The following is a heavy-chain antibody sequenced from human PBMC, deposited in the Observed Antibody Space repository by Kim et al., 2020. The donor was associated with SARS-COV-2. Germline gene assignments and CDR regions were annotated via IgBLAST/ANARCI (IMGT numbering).Heavy chain of an antibody. D-gene: IGHD1-26*01. Sequence: GGSLRLSCAASGFTFSSYGMHWVRQAPGKGLEWVAVISYDGSNKYYADSVKGRFTISRDNSKNTLYLQMNSLRAEDTAVYYCAKDYPEWELLSPRVGAF. V-gene: IGHV3-30*18. CDR3: AKDYPEWELLSPRVGAF. CDR2: ISYDGSNK. CDR1: GFTFSSYG. J-gene: IGHJ3*01.